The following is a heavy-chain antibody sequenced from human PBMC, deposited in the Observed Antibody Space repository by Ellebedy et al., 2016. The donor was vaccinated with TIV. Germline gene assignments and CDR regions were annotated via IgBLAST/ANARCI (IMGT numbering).Heavy chain of an antibody. J-gene: IGHJ4*02. D-gene: IGHD3-16*01. Sequence: KVSXXGSGYSFTSYWIGWVRQMPGKGLEWMGIIYPGDSDTRYSPSFQGQVTISADKSISTAYLQWSSLKASDTAMYYCARRITFGGVQLDYWGQGTLVTVSS. CDR1: GYSFTSYW. CDR3: ARRITFGGVQLDY. CDR2: IYPGDSDT. V-gene: IGHV5-51*01.